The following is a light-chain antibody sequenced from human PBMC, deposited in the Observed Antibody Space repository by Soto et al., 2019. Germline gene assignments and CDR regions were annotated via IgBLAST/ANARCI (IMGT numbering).Light chain of an antibody. CDR1: SSNIGNNY. CDR3: GTWDGSLSGDV. J-gene: IGLJ1*01. V-gene: IGLV1-51*01. Sequence: QSVLTQPPSVSAAPGQRVTISCSGSSSNIGNNYVSWYQQLPGTAPKLLIYDDNKRPSGIPDRFSGSKSGTSATLGITGLQTGDEADYYCGTWDGSLSGDVFGAGTKVTVL. CDR2: DDN.